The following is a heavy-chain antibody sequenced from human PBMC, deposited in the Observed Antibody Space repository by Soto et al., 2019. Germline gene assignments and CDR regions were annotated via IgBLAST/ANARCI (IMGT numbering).Heavy chain of an antibody. CDR2: IIPIFGTA. J-gene: IGHJ4*02. Sequence: QVQLVQSGAEVKKPGSSVKVSCKASGGTFSSYAISWVRQAPGQGLEWMGGIIPIFGTANYAQKFQGRVTITAXXSXSXDYMELSSLRSEDTAVYYCARESRYDSSGYYLLFDYWGQGTLVTVSS. V-gene: IGHV1-69*12. D-gene: IGHD3-22*01. CDR3: ARESRYDSSGYYLLFDY. CDR1: GGTFSSYA.